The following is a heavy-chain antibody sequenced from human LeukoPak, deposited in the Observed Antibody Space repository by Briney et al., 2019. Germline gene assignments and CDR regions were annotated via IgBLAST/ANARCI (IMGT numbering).Heavy chain of an antibody. CDR3: AHSSGQVKKEWLPFPVYYYDYMDV. CDR1: GFSLSTSGVG. CDR2: IYWNDDK. J-gene: IGHJ6*03. Sequence: SGPTLVKPTQTLTLTCTFSGFSLSTSGVGVGWIRQPPGKALEWLALIYWNDDKRYSPSLKSRLTITKDTSKNQVVLTMTNMDPVDTATYYCAHSSGQVKKEWLPFPVYYYDYMDVWGKGTTVTVSS. D-gene: IGHD3-3*01. V-gene: IGHV2-5*01.